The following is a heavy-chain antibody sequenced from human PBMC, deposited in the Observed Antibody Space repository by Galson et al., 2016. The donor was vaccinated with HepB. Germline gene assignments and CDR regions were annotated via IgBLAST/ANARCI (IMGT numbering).Heavy chain of an antibody. Sequence: SVKVSCKASGYTFINYGISWVRQAPGQGLEWMGWITAYNGITKYAQKVQGRVTMTTDTSTNIAYMELRSLRSDDTAVYYCARGTMKCDFWGQGTLVTVSS. CDR2: ITAYNGIT. J-gene: IGHJ4*02. CDR3: ARGTMKCDF. CDR1: GYTFINYG. V-gene: IGHV1-18*01. D-gene: IGHD3-22*01.